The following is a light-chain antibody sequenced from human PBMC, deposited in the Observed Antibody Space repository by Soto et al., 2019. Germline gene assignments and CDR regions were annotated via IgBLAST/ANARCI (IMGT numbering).Light chain of an antibody. Sequence: DIVMTQAPATLSVSPGERVTFSCRASQGVSRKLAWYQHKPGQAPRLLISGASTGATGIPARFSGSGSGTEFNLTLSSLQSEDCAIYYCQQYLTWPITLGGGIKV. J-gene: IGKJ4*01. CDR2: GAS. CDR3: QQYLTWPIT. V-gene: IGKV3-15*01. CDR1: QGVSRK.